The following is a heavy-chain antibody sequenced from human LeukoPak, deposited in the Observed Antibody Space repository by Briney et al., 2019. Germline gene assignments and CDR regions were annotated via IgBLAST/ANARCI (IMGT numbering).Heavy chain of an antibody. J-gene: IGHJ4*02. CDR1: GGSISSSSYY. V-gene: IGHV4-39*07. Sequence: SETLSLTCTVSGGSISSSSYYWGWIRQPPGKGLEWIGSIYYSGSTYYNPSLKSRVTISVDTSKNQFSLKLSSVTAADTAVYYCARMLDWSGYSGDYWGQGTLVTVSS. CDR3: ARMLDWSGYSGDY. CDR2: IYYSGST. D-gene: IGHD3-3*01.